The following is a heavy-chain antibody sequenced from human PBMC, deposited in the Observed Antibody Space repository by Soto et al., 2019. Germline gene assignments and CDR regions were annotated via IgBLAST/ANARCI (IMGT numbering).Heavy chain of an antibody. V-gene: IGHV4-39*01. Sequence: PSETLSLTCTVSGGSISSSSYYWGWIRQPPGKGLEWIGSIYYSGSTYYNPSLKSRVTISVDTSKNQFSLKLSSVTAADTAVYYCARHYNWNHKAFDIWGQGTMVTVSS. J-gene: IGHJ3*02. CDR2: IYYSGST. D-gene: IGHD1-20*01. CDR3: ARHYNWNHKAFDI. CDR1: GGSISSSSYY.